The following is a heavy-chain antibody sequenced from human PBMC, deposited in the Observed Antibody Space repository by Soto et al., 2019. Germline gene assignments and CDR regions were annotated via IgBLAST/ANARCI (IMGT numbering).Heavy chain of an antibody. V-gene: IGHV1-69*13. Sequence: GASVKVSCKASGGTFSSYAISWVRQAPGQGLEWMGGIIPIFGTANYAQKFQGRVTITADESTSTAYMELSSLRSEDTAVYYCASGKLVFNYYGMDVWGQGTTVTVSS. D-gene: IGHD6-13*01. J-gene: IGHJ6*02. CDR3: ASGKLVFNYYGMDV. CDR2: IIPIFGTA. CDR1: GGTFSSYA.